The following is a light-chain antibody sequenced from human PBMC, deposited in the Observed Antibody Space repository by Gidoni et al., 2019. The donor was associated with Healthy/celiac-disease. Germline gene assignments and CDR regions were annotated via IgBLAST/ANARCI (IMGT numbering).Light chain of an antibody. J-gene: IGKJ1*01. Sequence: EIVLTQSPGTLSLSPGARATLSCRASQSVSSSYLAWYQQKPGQAPRLLIYGASSRATGIPDRFSGSGSGTDFTLTISRLEPEDFAVYYCQQYGSSVTFGQGTKVEIK. CDR1: QSVSSSY. V-gene: IGKV3-20*01. CDR3: QQYGSSVT. CDR2: GAS.